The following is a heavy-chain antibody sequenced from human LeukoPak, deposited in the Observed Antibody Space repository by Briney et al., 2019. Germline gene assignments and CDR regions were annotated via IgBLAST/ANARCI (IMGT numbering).Heavy chain of an antibody. J-gene: IGHJ4*02. V-gene: IGHV4-59*01. Sequence: SETLSLTCTVSGGSISSYYWSWIRQPPGKGLEWIGYIYYSGSTNYNPSLKSRVTISVDTSKNQFSLKLNSVTAADTAVYYCARVGGSGSFAFDYWGQGTLVTVSP. D-gene: IGHD3-10*01. CDR3: ARVGGSGSFAFDY. CDR1: GGSISSYY. CDR2: IYYSGST.